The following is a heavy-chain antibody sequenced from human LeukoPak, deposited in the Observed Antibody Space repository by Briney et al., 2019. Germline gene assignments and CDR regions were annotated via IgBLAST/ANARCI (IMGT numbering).Heavy chain of an antibody. CDR2: IYWNDDK. CDR1: GFSLSTSGMY. V-gene: IGHV2-5*01. CDR3: AHRNSDYRAFDI. Sequence: SGPTLVKPPQTLTLTCTFSGFSLSTSGMYVGWIRQPPGKALEWLALIYWNDDKRYSPSLKSRLTITKDTSKYQVVLTMTNIDPVDTATYYCAHRNSDYRAFDIWGQGTMVTVSS. D-gene: IGHD4-11*01. J-gene: IGHJ3*02.